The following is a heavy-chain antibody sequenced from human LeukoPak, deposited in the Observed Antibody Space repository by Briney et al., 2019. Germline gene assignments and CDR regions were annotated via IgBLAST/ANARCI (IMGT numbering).Heavy chain of an antibody. Sequence: ASVKVSCKASGYTFTSYGISWVRQAPGQGLEWMGWISAYNGNTNYAQKLQGRVTMTTDTSTSTAYMELRSLRPDDTAVYYCARSGSRIAVAGTTDYWGQGTLVTVSS. V-gene: IGHV1-18*01. CDR2: ISAYNGNT. J-gene: IGHJ4*02. D-gene: IGHD6-19*01. CDR3: ARSGSRIAVAGTTDY. CDR1: GYTFTSYG.